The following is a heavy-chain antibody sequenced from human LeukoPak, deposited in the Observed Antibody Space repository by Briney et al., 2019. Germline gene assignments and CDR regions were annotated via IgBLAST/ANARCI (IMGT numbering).Heavy chain of an antibody. CDR1: GCTFSSYA. V-gene: IGHV1-69*04. Sequence: AVKVSCMSSGCTFSSYAISWVRQAPGRGLEGMGRIIPMVCISNYAQKLRGRVTLTADRSTSTDYMELSRLRSEDTVVYYCARALYYSDSSGYYYGAFDIWGQGTMVTVSS. CDR2: IIPMVCIS. CDR3: ARALYYSDSSGYYYGAFDI. D-gene: IGHD3-22*01. J-gene: IGHJ3*02.